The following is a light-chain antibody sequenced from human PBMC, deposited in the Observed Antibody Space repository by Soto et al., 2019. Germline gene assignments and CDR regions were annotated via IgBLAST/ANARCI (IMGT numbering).Light chain of an antibody. CDR3: QQSFSAPPLT. J-gene: IGKJ4*01. Sequence: DIQMTQSPSSLSASVGDRVTITCRASQTIRSYLNWYQQKPGKAPILLISAASSLQGGVPSRFNGSGSRTDFTLTISSLQPEDFATYYCQQSFSAPPLTFGGGNKVEIK. V-gene: IGKV1-39*01. CDR1: QTIRSY. CDR2: AAS.